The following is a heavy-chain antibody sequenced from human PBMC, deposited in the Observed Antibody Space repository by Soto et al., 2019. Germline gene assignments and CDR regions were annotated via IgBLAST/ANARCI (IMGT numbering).Heavy chain of an antibody. D-gene: IGHD3-16*01. J-gene: IGHJ6*02. CDR3: ARGGYYDNTWGKLSHYGLDV. CDR2: ISPYNDYT. CDR1: GYTFIRYG. V-gene: IGHV1-18*01. Sequence: QVQLVQSAAEVKKPGASVRVSCKASGYTFIRYGIAWVRQAPGQGLEWMGWISPYNDYTIYAQKLQGRVTMTADTYTRTGYMQLRGLKSDDTAVYSCARGGYYDNTWGKLSHYGLDVWGQGTSVTVSS.